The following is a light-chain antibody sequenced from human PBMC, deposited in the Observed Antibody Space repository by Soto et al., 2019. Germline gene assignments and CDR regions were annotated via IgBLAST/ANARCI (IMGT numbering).Light chain of an antibody. Sequence: ETVLTQSPDTLSLSPGERATLPCRASQTAGSDFLVWYQQKIRQPPGLLIYATSTRATGIPDRFSGSGSGTELTLTITRREPEDFGVYYCQQYGGTPRALSFGGGTRVESK. V-gene: IGKV3-20*01. CDR2: ATS. J-gene: IGKJ4*01. CDR3: QQYGGTPRALS. CDR1: QTAGSDF.